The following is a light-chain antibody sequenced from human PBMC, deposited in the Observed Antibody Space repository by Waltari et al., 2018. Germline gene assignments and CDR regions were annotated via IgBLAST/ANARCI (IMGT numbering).Light chain of an antibody. V-gene: IGLV2-23*01. Sequence: QSALTQPASVSGSPGQSITFSCTGTASDAGPYNLVSWYQHPPGTAPKLIIYDGDKRPSGVSSRFSASKSGDTASLTISGLQSEDEADYYCCSYVGGAKVTFGGGTKVTVL. CDR2: DGD. CDR1: ASDAGPYNL. J-gene: IGLJ2*01. CDR3: CSYVGGAKVT.